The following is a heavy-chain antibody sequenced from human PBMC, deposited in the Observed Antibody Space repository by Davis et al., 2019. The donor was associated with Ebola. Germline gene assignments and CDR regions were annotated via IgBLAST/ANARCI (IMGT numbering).Heavy chain of an antibody. CDR2: ISGRSSYI. Sequence: PGGSLRLSCAASGFSFSSFTMNWVRQAPGKGLEWVSSISGRSSYIYYADSVKGRFTISRDNAKNSLYLQMNSLRAEDTAVYYCARLEYSSSSYFSYMDVWGKGTTVTVSS. CDR1: GFSFSSFT. D-gene: IGHD6-6*01. J-gene: IGHJ6*03. CDR3: ARLEYSSSSYFSYMDV. V-gene: IGHV3-21*01.